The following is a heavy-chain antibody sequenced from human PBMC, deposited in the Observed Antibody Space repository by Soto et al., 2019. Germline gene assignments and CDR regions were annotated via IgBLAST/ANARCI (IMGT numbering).Heavy chain of an antibody. V-gene: IGHV4-59*01. CDR2: IYCRGTT. J-gene: IGHJ4*02. CDR1: DGSISDYY. Sequence: SETLSLTCTVSDGSISDYYWSWIRQPPGKGPEWIGYIYCRGTTYYNPSLKSRVTISVDTSKNQFSLNLNSVTAADTAVYYCAAVEMATVVHWGQGTLVTVSS. CDR3: AAVEMATVVH. D-gene: IGHD4-4*01.